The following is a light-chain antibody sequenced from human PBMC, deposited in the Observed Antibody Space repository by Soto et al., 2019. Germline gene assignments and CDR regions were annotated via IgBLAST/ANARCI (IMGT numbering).Light chain of an antibody. V-gene: IGKV4-1*01. CDR2: WAS. Sequence: DIVMTQSPDSLAVSLGERATINCKSSQSVLYSSNNKNYLAWYQQKPGQPPQLLIYWASTRESGVPDRFSGTGSGTDFTLTISSLQAEDAAVYYCQQYYSTPPTFGGGTKVEIK. CDR3: QQYYSTPPT. J-gene: IGKJ4*01. CDR1: QSVLYSSNNKNY.